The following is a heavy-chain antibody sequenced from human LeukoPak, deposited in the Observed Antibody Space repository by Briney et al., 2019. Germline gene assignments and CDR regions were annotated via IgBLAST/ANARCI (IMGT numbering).Heavy chain of an antibody. CDR1: GFTFSNYA. Sequence: GGSLSLSCAASGFTFSNYAMHWVRQAPGKGLEYVSAISSNGGSTYYADSVKGRFTISRDNSRNTLYLQMGSLRAEDMAVYYCARGLTTGEYWGQGTLVTVSS. V-gene: IGHV3-64*02. CDR3: ARGLTTGEY. J-gene: IGHJ4*02. CDR2: ISSNGGST. D-gene: IGHD4-17*01.